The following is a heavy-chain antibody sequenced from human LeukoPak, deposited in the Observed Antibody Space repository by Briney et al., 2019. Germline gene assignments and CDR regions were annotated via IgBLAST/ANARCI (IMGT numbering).Heavy chain of an antibody. CDR3: GRPTPPCGRSTYYFDY. D-gene: IGHD1-1*01. CDR1: GFTVSSNY. Sequence: PGGSLRLSCVASGFTVSSNYMSWVRQAPGKGLEWVSVIYSSGTTYYADSVQGRFTISRDNSKNTLYLQMNSLGAEDTAVYSCGRPTPPCGRSTYYFDYGGREPRVPVPS. J-gene: IGHJ4*02. CDR2: IYSSGTT. V-gene: IGHV3-53*01.